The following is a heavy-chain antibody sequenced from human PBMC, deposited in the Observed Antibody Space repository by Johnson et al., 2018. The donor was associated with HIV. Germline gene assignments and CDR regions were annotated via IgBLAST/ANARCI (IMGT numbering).Heavy chain of an antibody. CDR2: IRYDGSNK. D-gene: IGHD1-14*01. CDR1: GFTVSSNY. V-gene: IGHV3-30*02. J-gene: IGHJ3*02. CDR3: AKGRKDDGI. Sequence: QVQLVESGGGLVQAGGSLRLSCAASGFTVSSNYMSWVRQAPGKGLGWVAFIRYDGSNKYYADSVKGRFTISRDNSKNTLYLQMNSLRAEDTAVYYCAKGRKDDGIWGQGTMVTVSS.